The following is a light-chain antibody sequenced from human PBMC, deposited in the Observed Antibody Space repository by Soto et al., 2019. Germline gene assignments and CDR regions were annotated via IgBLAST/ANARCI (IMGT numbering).Light chain of an antibody. V-gene: IGLV2-14*04. CDR1: SNEVGGNNY. Sequence: GTGVDREGRTISYTRKSNEVGGNNYVSWYQQHPGKALILMIYDVSNRPSGVSNRFSGSKSGNTASLTISGLQAEDEADYYCSSYTSSSTPYVFGTGTKVTVL. J-gene: IGLJ1*01. CDR2: DVS. CDR3: SSYTSSSTPYV.